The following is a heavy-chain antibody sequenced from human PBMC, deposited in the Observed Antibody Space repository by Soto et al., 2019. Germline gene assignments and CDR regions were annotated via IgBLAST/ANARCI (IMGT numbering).Heavy chain of an antibody. CDR3: ARGGVVPAAQRDYGSSWATGDY. CDR2: SIPIFGTA. Sequence: QVQLVQSGAEVKKPGSSVKVSCKASGGTFSSYAISWVRQAPGQGLEWMGGSIPIFGTANYAQKFQGRVTITADESTSTAYMELSSLRSEDTAVYYCARGGVVPAAQRDYGSSWATGDYWGQGTLFTVSS. V-gene: IGHV1-69*01. J-gene: IGHJ4*02. CDR1: GGTFSSYA. D-gene: IGHD2-2*01.